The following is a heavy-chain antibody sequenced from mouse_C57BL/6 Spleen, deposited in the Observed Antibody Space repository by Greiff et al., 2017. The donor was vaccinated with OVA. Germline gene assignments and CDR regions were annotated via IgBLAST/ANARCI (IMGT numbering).Heavy chain of an antibody. CDR3: ARTGYYYGSYYFDY. V-gene: IGHV2-9-1*01. CDR2: IWTGGGT. D-gene: IGHD1-1*01. Sequence: VQLQESGPGLVAPSQSLSITCTVSGFSLTSYAISWVRQPPGKGLEWLGVIWTGGGTNYNSALKSRLSISKDNSKSQVFLKMNRLQTDDTARYYCARTGYYYGSYYFDYWGKGTTLTVSS. J-gene: IGHJ2*01. CDR1: GFSLTSYA.